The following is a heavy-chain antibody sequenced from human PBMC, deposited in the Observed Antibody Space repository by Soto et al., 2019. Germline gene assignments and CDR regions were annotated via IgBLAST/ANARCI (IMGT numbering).Heavy chain of an antibody. CDR2: INEDGSEI. Sequence: EVQLVESGGGLVQPGGSLRVSCAVSGFTFRSFWMSWVRQAPGKGLEWVATINEDGSEIYYVDSVKGRFNISRDNAQNSLYLQMRSLSAEDTAVYFCARDIGFDYVDWGQGTRVTVSS. J-gene: IGHJ4*02. CDR3: ARDIGFDYVD. CDR1: GFTFRSFW. V-gene: IGHV3-7*01. D-gene: IGHD3-16*01.